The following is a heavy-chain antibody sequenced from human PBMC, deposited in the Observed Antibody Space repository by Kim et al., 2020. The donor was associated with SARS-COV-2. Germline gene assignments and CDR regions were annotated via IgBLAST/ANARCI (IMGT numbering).Heavy chain of an antibody. J-gene: IGHJ4*02. D-gene: IGHD3-22*01. CDR1: GGSISSYY. CDR3: ARHGDSSGYYPLDY. CDR2: IYYSGST. V-gene: IGHV4-59*08. Sequence: SETLSLTCTVSGGSISSYYWSWIRQPPGKGLEWIGYIYYSGSTNYNPSLKSRVTISVDTSKNQLSLKLKTVTAADTAVYYCARHGDSSGYYPLDYWGQGTLVTVSS.